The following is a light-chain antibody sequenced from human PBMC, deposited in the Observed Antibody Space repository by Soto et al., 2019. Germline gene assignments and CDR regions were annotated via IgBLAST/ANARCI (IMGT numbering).Light chain of an antibody. V-gene: IGKV3-20*01. CDR3: QQYNNWRRT. CDR1: QTIPSNY. CDR2: GAS. Sequence: EIVLTQSPGTLPLSPGERAALSCRASQTIPSNYLAWYQQKPGQAPRLLIFGASIRATGIPDRFSASGSGTDFTLTISRLEPEDFVVYFCQQYNNWRRTFGQGTKVDIK. J-gene: IGKJ1*01.